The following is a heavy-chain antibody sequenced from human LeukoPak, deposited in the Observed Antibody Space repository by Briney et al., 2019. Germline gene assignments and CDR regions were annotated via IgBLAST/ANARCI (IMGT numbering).Heavy chain of an antibody. V-gene: IGHV3-48*04. CDR1: GFTFSSYS. D-gene: IGHD3-9*01. CDR2: ISSSSSTI. Sequence: GGSLRLSCAASGFTFSSYSMNWVRQAPGKGLEWVSYISSSSSTIYYADSVKGRFTISRDNAKNSLYLQMNSLRAEDTAVYYCARSVDWLFDYWGQGTLVTVSS. J-gene: IGHJ4*02. CDR3: ARSVDWLFDY.